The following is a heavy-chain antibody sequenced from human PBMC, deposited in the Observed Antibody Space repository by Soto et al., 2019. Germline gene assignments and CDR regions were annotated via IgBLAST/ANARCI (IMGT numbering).Heavy chain of an antibody. V-gene: IGHV4-34*01. D-gene: IGHD2-21*02. J-gene: IGHJ4*02. Sequence: PSETPSLTCAVYGGSFRGFYWSRIRQPPGKGLEGIGEINHSGGTNYNPSLKSRVTISVDTSKNQFSLKLSSVTAADTAVYYCARGERRTRGIVVVTTIRGGPDYWGQGTLVTVSS. CDR2: INHSGGT. CDR3: ARGERRTRGIVVVTTIRGGPDY. CDR1: GGSFRGFY.